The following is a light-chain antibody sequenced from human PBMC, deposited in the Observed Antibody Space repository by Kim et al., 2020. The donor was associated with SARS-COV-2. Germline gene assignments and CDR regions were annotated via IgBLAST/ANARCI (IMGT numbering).Light chain of an antibody. CDR3: QQYYSYPPT. J-gene: IGKJ2*01. CDR1: QGISSY. CDR2: AAS. Sequence: AIRMTQSPSSLSASTGDRVTITCRASQGISSYLAWYQQKPGKAPKLLIYAASTLQSWVPSRFSGSGSGTDFTLTISCLQSEDFATYYCQQYYSYPPTFGQGTKLEI. V-gene: IGKV1-8*01.